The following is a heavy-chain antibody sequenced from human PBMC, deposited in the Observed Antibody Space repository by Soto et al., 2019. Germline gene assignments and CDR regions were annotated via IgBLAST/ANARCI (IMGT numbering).Heavy chain of an antibody. CDR3: AREWLRFPTDF. CDR2: INRKGDGT. CDR1: GFTFDDYD. V-gene: IGHV3-20*04. J-gene: IGHJ4*02. D-gene: IGHD5-12*01. Sequence: EVQLVESGGIVVRPGGSLRLSCAVSGFTFDDYDMSWVRQVPGKGLEWVSGINRKGDGTGYGDSVKGRFTISRDNAKNSLYLQMNSLRAEDTALYYCAREWLRFPTDFWGQGTLVTVSS.